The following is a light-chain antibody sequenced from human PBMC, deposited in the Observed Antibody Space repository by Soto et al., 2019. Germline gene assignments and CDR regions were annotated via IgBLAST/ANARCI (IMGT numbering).Light chain of an antibody. CDR2: CAS. CDR1: QSVSSN. Sequence: EIVMTQSPATLSVSPGERATLSCRASQSVSSNLAWYQQKPGQAPRLLIYCASTRATGIPARFSGSGSGTEFTLTISSLQSEDFVVYYCQKYNNWPETFGQGTKVEIK. CDR3: QKYNNWPET. V-gene: IGKV3-15*01. J-gene: IGKJ1*01.